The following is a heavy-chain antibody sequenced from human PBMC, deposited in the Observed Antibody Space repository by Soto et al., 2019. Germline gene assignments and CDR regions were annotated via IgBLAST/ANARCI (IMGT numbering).Heavy chain of an antibody. CDR2: TYYRSKWYN. J-gene: IGHJ6*02. CDR3: ARRQRSSSWDRGGHYYYYGMDV. D-gene: IGHD6-13*01. CDR1: GDSVSSNSAA. Sequence: SQTLSLTFVISGDSVSSNSAAWNWIRQSPSRGLEWLGRTYYRSKWYNDYAVSVKSRITINPDTSKNQFSLQLNSVTPEDTAVYYCARRQRSSSWDRGGHYYYYGMDVWGQGTTVTVS. V-gene: IGHV6-1*01.